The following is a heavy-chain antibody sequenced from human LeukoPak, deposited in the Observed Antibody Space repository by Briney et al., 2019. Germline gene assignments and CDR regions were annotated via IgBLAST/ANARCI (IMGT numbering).Heavy chain of an antibody. V-gene: IGHV4-34*01. CDR3: ARDSFYDRSGLTDFYFDY. D-gene: IGHD3-22*01. CDR1: GGSFSGYY. Sequence: SETLSLTCGAYGGSFSGYYWGWIRQPPGKGLEWIGSIYYTGSAYYTPSLRSRVTISIDTSKRQFSLRLTSVTAADTAIYYCARDSFYDRSGLTDFYFDYWGQGSLVAVSS. CDR2: IYYTGSA. J-gene: IGHJ4*02.